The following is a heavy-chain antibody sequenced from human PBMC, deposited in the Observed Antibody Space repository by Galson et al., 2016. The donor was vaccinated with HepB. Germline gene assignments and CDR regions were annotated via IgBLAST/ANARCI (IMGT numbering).Heavy chain of an antibody. V-gene: IGHV1-18*04. CDR3: ARISHKYYYYYMDV. Sequence: QSGAEVKKPGESLRISCKASGYSFSSYGISWVRQAPGQGLEWMGWTSGYSGSTDYAQKIRGRVTMSRDTSTSTAYMELRSLRSDDTAVYYCARISHKYYYYYMDVWGKGTPVTVSS. CDR2: TSGYSGST. CDR1: GYSFSSYG. J-gene: IGHJ6*03.